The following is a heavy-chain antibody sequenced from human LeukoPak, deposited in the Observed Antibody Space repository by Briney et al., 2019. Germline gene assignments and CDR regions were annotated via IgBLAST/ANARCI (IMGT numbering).Heavy chain of an antibody. J-gene: IGHJ4*02. Sequence: GGSLRLSCAASEFTVSSNYMSWVRQAPGKGLEWVSGISNSGSSTDYADSVKGRFTISRDNSENIVYLQMDSLRAEDTAVYYCARSSAWYYFDYWGQGTLVTVSS. CDR1: EFTVSSNY. D-gene: IGHD6-13*01. CDR3: ARSSAWYYFDY. CDR2: SNSGSST. V-gene: IGHV3-53*01.